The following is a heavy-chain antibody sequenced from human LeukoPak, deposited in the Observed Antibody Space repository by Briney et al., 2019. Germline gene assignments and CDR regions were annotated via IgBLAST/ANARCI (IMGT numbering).Heavy chain of an antibody. J-gene: IGHJ6*02. V-gene: IGHV3-74*01. Sequence: GGSLRLSCAASGFTFSTYWMHWVRQAPGKGLVWVSHIKSDGSSTSYADSVKGRFTISRDNAKNSLYLQMNSLRDEDTAVYYCARNLLWFGEVDYYGMDVWGQGTTVTVSS. CDR3: ARNLLWFGEVDYYGMDV. CDR2: IKSDGSST. D-gene: IGHD3-10*01. CDR1: GFTFSTYW.